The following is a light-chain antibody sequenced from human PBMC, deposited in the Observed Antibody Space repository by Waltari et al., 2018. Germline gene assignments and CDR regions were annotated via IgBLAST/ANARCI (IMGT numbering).Light chain of an antibody. CDR3: QAWDSRTYV. Sequence: SYDLTQPPSVSVSPGQTPSITCSGDKLGDKYACWYQQKPGQSPVLVIYQDSKRPSGIPGRFSGSNSGNTATLTISGTQAMDEADYYCQAWDSRTYVFGTGTKVTVL. J-gene: IGLJ1*01. CDR1: KLGDKY. V-gene: IGLV3-1*01. CDR2: QDS.